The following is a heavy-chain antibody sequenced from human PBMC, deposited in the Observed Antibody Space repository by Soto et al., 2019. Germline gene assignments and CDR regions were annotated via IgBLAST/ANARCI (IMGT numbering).Heavy chain of an antibody. D-gene: IGHD1-26*01. J-gene: IGHJ3*02. Sequence: VSLRLSCVVSGDSFDTYVINWVRQAPGKGLEWVSAVTGSGVTTWYAESIKGRFTISRDNSKNTVFLQMNSLTAEDTALYYCTKSQSGSYFAAFDIWGQGTMVTVSS. CDR1: GDSFDTYV. CDR2: VTGSGVTT. CDR3: TKSQSGSYFAAFDI. V-gene: IGHV3-23*01.